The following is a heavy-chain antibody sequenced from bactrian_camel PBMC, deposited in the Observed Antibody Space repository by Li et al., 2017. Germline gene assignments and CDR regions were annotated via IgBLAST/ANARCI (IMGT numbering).Heavy chain of an antibody. J-gene: IGHJ6*01. CDR3: AAEPGIRCRGRTDFTH. D-gene: IGHD6*01. Sequence: VQLVESGGGLVQPGGSLRLSCAASGFTFSARDMSWVRQAPGKGLEWVSASNSGGGSTYYADSVKGRFTISRDNAKNTLYLQMNSLKTEDTAVYYCAAEPGIRCRGRTDFTHWGQGTQVTVS. CDR1: GFTFSARD. CDR2: SNSGGGST. V-gene: IGHV3S40*01.